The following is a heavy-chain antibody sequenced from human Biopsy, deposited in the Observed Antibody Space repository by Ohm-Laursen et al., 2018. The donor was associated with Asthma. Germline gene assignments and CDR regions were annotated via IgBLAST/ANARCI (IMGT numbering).Heavy chain of an antibody. Sequence: SSVKVSCNSLGGTFNAYVIGLVRQAPGQGLEWMGGINSVFGTTTYPQKFQDRVTITADDSTSTVYMELSSLRSEDTAVYYCARKAGSCISRTCYSLDFWGQGTLVTVSS. V-gene: IGHV1-69*01. J-gene: IGHJ4*02. CDR1: GGTFNAYV. CDR2: INSVFGTT. D-gene: IGHD2-2*01. CDR3: ARKAGSCISRTCYSLDF.